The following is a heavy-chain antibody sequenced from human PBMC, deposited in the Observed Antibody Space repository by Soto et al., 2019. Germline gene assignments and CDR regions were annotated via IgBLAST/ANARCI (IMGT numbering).Heavy chain of an antibody. Sequence: GGSLRLSCAASGFTFSNYWMNWVRQAPGKGLEWVANIKQDGSEKYYVDSVKGRFTISRDNAKNSLYLQMNSLRAEDTAVYYCASRVLQYFDWPYWGQGTLVTVS. CDR1: GFTFSNYW. CDR3: ASRVLQYFDWPY. D-gene: IGHD3-9*01. CDR2: IKQDGSEK. J-gene: IGHJ4*02. V-gene: IGHV3-7*02.